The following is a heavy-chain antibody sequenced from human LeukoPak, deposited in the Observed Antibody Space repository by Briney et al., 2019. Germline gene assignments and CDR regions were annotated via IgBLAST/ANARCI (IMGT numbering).Heavy chain of an antibody. Sequence: GGSLRLSCAASGFTFSSYWMSWVRQAPGKGLEWVANIKQDGSEKYYVDSVKGRFTISRDNAKNSLYLQMNSLRVEDTAVYYCARDSYSSSWYGAFDIWGQGTMVTVSS. D-gene: IGHD6-13*01. CDR2: IKQDGSEK. V-gene: IGHV3-7*01. CDR1: GFTFSSYW. CDR3: ARDSYSSSWYGAFDI. J-gene: IGHJ3*02.